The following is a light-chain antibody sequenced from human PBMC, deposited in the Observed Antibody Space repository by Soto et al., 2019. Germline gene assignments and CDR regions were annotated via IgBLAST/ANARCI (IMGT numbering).Light chain of an antibody. V-gene: IGKV3-11*01. CDR3: QQRSSWPLT. CDR2: DAF. CDR1: QSVGSY. Sequence: EIVLTQSPATLSLSPGERATLSCRASQSVGSYFAWYQQKPGQAPRLLLYDAFSRATGIPARFSGSGSGTDFTLTISRLEPEDFAVYFCQQRSSWPLTFGGGTMVEIK. J-gene: IGKJ4*01.